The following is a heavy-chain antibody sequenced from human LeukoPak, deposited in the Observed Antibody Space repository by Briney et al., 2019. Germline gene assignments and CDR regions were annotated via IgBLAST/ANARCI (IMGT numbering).Heavy chain of an antibody. CDR3: ARGGAARLHFQN. Sequence: SETLSLTCTVSGGSISTYYWNWIRQPPGKGLEWIGYIYHSGSTNYNPYLQSRVTISVDTSKNQFSLNLHSVTAADTAVYYCARGGAARLHFQNWGQGTLVTVSS. CDR1: GGSISTYY. CDR2: IYHSGST. J-gene: IGHJ1*01. D-gene: IGHD6-6*01. V-gene: IGHV4-59*01.